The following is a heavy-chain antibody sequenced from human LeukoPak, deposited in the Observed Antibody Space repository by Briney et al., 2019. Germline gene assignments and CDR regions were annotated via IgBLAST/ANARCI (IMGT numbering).Heavy chain of an antibody. CDR2: INHSGST. D-gene: IGHD3-10*01. V-gene: IGHV4-34*01. CDR1: GGSFSGYY. CDR3: ARLGPVMVRGVIIPRPYYYYYYMDV. Sequence: PSETLSLTCAVYGGSFSGYYWSWIRQPPGKGLEWIGEINHSGSTNCNPSLKSRVTISVDTSKNQFSLKLSSVTAADTAVYYCARLGPVMVRGVIIPRPYYYYYYMDVWGKGTTVTVSS. J-gene: IGHJ6*03.